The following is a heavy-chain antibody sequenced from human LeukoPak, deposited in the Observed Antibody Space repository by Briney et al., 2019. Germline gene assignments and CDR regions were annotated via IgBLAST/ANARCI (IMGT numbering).Heavy chain of an antibody. CDR2: IYSGGST. CDR1: GFTFSDNY. V-gene: IGHV3-53*01. J-gene: IGHJ3*02. D-gene: IGHD3-9*01. Sequence: GGSLRLSCAASGFTFSDNYMTWVRQAPGKGLEWVSVIYSGGSTYYADSVKGRFTISRDNSKNTLYLQMNSLRAEDTAVYYCARDADTIRGAFDIWGQGTMVTVSS. CDR3: ARDADTIRGAFDI.